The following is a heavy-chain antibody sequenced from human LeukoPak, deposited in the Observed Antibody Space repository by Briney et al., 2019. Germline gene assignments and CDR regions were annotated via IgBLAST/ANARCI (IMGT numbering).Heavy chain of an antibody. CDR3: AKDNTMVRGRSPLYYYYGMDV. J-gene: IGHJ6*02. V-gene: IGHV3-23*01. CDR1: EFAFSDYA. CDR2: ISRNSAT. D-gene: IGHD3-10*01. Sequence: GGSLRLSCVASEFAFSDYAMSWVRQAPGKGPEWVSTISRNSATWYADSVMGRFTISRDNSKNTLYLQMNSLRAEDTAVYYCAKDNTMVRGRSPLYYYYGMDVWGQGTTVTVSS.